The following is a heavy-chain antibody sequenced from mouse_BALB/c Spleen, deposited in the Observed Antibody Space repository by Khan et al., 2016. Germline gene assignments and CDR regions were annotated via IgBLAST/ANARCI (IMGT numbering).Heavy chain of an antibody. V-gene: IGHV1-69*02. D-gene: IGHD1-1*02. J-gene: IGHJ3*01. CDR1: GYTFTSYW. CDR3: TRGRWGFAY. Sequence: QVQLQQPGAELVRPGASVKLSCKASGYTFTSYWINWVKQRPGQGLEWIGNIYPSDSYTNYNQKFKDKATLTVDKSSSTAYMQLSSPTSEDSAVYCCTRGRWGFAYWGQGTLVTVSA. CDR2: IYPSDSYT.